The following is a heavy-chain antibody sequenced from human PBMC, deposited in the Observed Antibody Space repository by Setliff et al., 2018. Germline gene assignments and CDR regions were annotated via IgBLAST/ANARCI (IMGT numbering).Heavy chain of an antibody. CDR3: ARQVSWFDP. CDR1: GYSISSGYY. Sequence: PSETLSLTCAVSGYSISSGYYWGWIRQPPGKGLEWIGSIYHSGSTYYNPSLKSRVTISVDTSKNLFSLKLSSVTAADTAVYYCARQVSWFDPWGQGTLVTVS. CDR2: IYHSGST. V-gene: IGHV4-38-2*01. J-gene: IGHJ5*02.